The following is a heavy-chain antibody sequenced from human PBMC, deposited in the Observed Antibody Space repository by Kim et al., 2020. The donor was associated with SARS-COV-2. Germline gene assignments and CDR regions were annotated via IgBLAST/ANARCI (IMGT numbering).Heavy chain of an antibody. CDR2: KNWDGSSI. Sequence: GGSLRLSCVASGFTFSDYSMHWVRQAPGKGLEWVASKNWDGSSIHYADSVKGRFTISRDTAKNSLYLQMNSLRVEDTALYYCANLHWVVPAAIVYCRQGT. D-gene: IGHD2-2*02. V-gene: IGHV3-9*01. CDR3: ANLHWVVPAAIVY. CDR1: GFTFSDYS. J-gene: IGHJ4*02.